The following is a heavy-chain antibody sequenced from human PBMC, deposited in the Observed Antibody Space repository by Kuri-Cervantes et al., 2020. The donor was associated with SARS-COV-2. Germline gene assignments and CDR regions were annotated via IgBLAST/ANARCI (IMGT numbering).Heavy chain of an antibody. D-gene: IGHD6-6*01. CDR2: INHSGST. CDR3: ARGFIAARPNHHDAFDI. J-gene: IGHJ3*02. V-gene: IGHV4-34*01. Sequence: GSLRLSCAVYGGSFSGYYWSWIRQPPGKGLEWIGEINHSGSTNYNPSLKSRVTISVDTSKNQFSLKLSSVTAADTAVYYCARGFIAARPNHHDAFDIWGQGTMVTVSS. CDR1: GGSFSGYY.